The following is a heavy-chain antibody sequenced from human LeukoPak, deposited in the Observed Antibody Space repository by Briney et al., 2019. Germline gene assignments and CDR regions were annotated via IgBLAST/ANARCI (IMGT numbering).Heavy chain of an antibody. CDR3: ARADHYDTSGLYYFDY. D-gene: IGHD3-22*01. J-gene: IGHJ4*02. Sequence: GGSLRLSCAASGFTFSSFAMHWVRQAPGKGLQWVAVIWYDGSNKYYADSVKGRFTISRDNSMNTVYLQMSSLRAEDTAVYYCARADHYDTSGLYYFDYWGQGTLVTVSS. V-gene: IGHV3-33*08. CDR1: GFTFSSFA. CDR2: IWYDGSNK.